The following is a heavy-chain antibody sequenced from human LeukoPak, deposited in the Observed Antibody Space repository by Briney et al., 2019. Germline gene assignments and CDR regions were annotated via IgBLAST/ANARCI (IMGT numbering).Heavy chain of an antibody. V-gene: IGHV3-21*01. D-gene: IGHD6-19*01. CDR3: AREPIEYSSGWCVDY. CDR1: GFTFSSYS. Sequence: GGSLRLSCAASGFTFSSYSMNWVRQAPGKGLEWVSSISSSSSYIYYADSVKGRFTISRDNAKNSLYLQMNSLRAEDTAVYYCAREPIEYSSGWCVDYWGQGTLVTVSS. CDR2: ISSSSSYI. J-gene: IGHJ4*02.